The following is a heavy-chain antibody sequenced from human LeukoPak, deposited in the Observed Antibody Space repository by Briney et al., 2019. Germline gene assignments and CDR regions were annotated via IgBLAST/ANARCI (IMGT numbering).Heavy chain of an antibody. CDR2: IYYSGST. CDR1: GGSISSYY. V-gene: IGHV4-59*08. J-gene: IGHJ4*02. D-gene: IGHD3-9*01. CDR3: ARITTYYDILTGYLPSKYFDY. Sequence: SETLSLTCTVSGGSISSYYWSWLRQPPGKGLEWIGYIYYSGSTNYNPSLKGRVTISVDTSKNQFSLKLSSVTAADTAVYYCARITTYYDILTGYLPSKYFDYWGQGTLVTVSS.